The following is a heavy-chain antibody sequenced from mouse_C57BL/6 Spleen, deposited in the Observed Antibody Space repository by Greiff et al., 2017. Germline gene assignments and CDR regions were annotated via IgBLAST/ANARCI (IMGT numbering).Heavy chain of an antibody. CDR2: IYPGSGST. CDR3: ARSDTYGSSLAY. CDR1: GYTFTSYW. V-gene: IGHV1-55*01. D-gene: IGHD1-1*01. Sequence: VQLQQSGAELVKPGASVKMSCKASGYTFTSYWITWVKQRPGQGLEWIGDIYPGSGSTNYNEKFKSKATLTVDTSSSTAYMQLSSLTSEDSAVYYCARSDTYGSSLAYWGQGTLVTVSA. J-gene: IGHJ3*01.